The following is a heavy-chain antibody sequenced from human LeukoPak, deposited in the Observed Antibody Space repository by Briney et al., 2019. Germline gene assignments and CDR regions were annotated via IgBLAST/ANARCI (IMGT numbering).Heavy chain of an antibody. CDR1: GGSISSSSYY. CDR3: ARLIGVWFGETWFAFDI. V-gene: IGHV4-39*07. D-gene: IGHD3-10*01. Sequence: SETLSLTCTVSGGSISSSSYYWGWIRQPPGKGLEWIGSIYYSGSTYYNPSLKSRVTISVDTSKNQFSLKLSSVTAADTAVYYCARLIGVWFGETWFAFDIWGQGTMVTVSS. CDR2: IYYSGST. J-gene: IGHJ3*02.